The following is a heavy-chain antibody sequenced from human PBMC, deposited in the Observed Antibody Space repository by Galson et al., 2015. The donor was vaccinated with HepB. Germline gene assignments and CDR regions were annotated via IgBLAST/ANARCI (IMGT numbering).Heavy chain of an antibody. CDR3: AKDLGSGWYLSDY. J-gene: IGHJ4*02. CDR1: GFTFSSYG. CDR2: MSYDGSNK. Sequence: SLRLSCAASGFTFSSYGMHWVRQAPGKGLEWVALMSYDGSNKYYADSLKGRFTISRDNSNNALYLQMNSLRAEDTAVYYCAKDLGSGWYLSDYWGQGTLVTVSS. D-gene: IGHD6-19*01. V-gene: IGHV3-30*18.